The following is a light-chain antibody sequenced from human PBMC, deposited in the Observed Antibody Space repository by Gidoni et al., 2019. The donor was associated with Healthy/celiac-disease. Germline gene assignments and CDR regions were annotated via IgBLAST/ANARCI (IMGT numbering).Light chain of an antibody. J-gene: IGKJ2*01. CDR2: GAS. V-gene: IGKV3-20*01. CDR3: QQYGSSPYT. Sequence: EIVLTQSSATLSSSSGERATPTCRASQRVISSYLAWYKQKPGQAPRLLIYGASSRATGIPARFSGSGSGTDFTLTISSLEPEDFAVYYCQQYGSSPYTFGQGTKLEIK. CDR1: QRVISSY.